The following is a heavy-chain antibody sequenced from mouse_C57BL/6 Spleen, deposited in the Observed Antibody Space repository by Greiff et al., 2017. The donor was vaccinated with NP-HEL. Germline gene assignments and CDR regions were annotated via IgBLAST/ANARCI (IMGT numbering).Heavy chain of an antibody. CDR3: ARGDSNSLAY. CDR1: GYTFTDYY. V-gene: IGHV1-26*01. CDR2: INPNNGGT. J-gene: IGHJ3*01. D-gene: IGHD2-5*01. Sequence: EVQLQQSGPELVKPGASVKISCKASGYTFTDYYMNWVKQSHGKSLEWIGDINPNNGGTSYNQKFKGKATLTVDKSSSTAYMELRSLTSEDSAVYYCARGDSNSLAYWGQGTLVTVSA.